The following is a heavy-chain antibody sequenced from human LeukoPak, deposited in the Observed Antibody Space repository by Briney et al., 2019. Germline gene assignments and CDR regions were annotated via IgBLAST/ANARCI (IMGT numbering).Heavy chain of an antibody. CDR2: ISTYSGNT. D-gene: IGHD3-10*01. V-gene: IGHV1-18*04. CDR3: ASQGSGSYYTDAFDI. Sequence: ASVKVSCKASGYTFTNYGFSWVRQAPGQGLEWMGWISTYSGNTNYAQQLQGRVTMTSDTSTSTVYMELRSLRSDDTAVYYCASQGSGSYYTDAFDIWGQGTMVTVSS. J-gene: IGHJ3*02. CDR1: GYTFTNYG.